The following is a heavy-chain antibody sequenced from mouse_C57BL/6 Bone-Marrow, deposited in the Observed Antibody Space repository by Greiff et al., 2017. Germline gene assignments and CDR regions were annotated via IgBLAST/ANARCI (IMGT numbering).Heavy chain of an antibody. J-gene: IGHJ1*03. Sequence: VQLQQPGAELVKPGASVKLSCKASGYTFTSYWITWVKQRPGQGLEWIGDIYPGSGSTNYNEKFKSKATLTVDTSSSTSYMQLSSLTSEDSAVYYCARPYYSKYGYFDVGVTGTTGTVSA. CDR1: GYTFTSYW. D-gene: IGHD2-5*01. CDR2: IYPGSGST. CDR3: ARPYYSKYGYFDV. V-gene: IGHV1-55*01.